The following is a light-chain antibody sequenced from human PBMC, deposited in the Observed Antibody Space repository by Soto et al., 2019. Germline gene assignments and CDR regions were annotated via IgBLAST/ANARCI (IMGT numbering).Light chain of an antibody. CDR3: QQRSNWPSIT. J-gene: IGKJ5*01. V-gene: IGKV3-11*01. CDR2: DAS. CDR1: QSVSSY. Sequence: EIVMTPSPAPPSVSPGEKATPSCRASQSVSSYLAWYQQKPGQAPRLLIYDASNRATGIPARFSGSGSGTDFTLTISSLEPEDFAVYYCQQRSNWPSITFGQG.